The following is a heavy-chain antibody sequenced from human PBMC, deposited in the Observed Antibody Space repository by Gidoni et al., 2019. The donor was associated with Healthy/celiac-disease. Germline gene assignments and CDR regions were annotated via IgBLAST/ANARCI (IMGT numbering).Heavy chain of an antibody. CDR3: TRQQLVDSDY. J-gene: IGHJ4*02. CDR1: GVTFSGSA. CDR2: IRSKANSYAT. V-gene: IGHV3-73*01. D-gene: IGHD6-13*01. Sequence: EVQLVESGGGLVQPGGSRNLSCAASGVTFSGSALHWVRQASGKGLEWVGRIRSKANSYATAYAASVKGRFTISRDDSKNTAYLQMNSLKTEDTAVYYCTRQQLVDSDYWGQGTLVTVSS.